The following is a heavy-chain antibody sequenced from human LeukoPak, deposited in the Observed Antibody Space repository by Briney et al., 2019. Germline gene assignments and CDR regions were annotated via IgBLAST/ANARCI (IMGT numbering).Heavy chain of an antibody. J-gene: IGHJ3*02. D-gene: IGHD3-9*01. CDR2: INHSGST. CDR3: AAVGGLRYFDWLLASRDAFDI. Sequence: SETLSLTCAVYGGSFSGYYWSWIRQPPGKGQEWIGEINHSGSTNYNPSLKSRVTISVDTSKNQFSLKLSSVTAADTAVYYCAAVGGLRYFDWLLASRDAFDIWGQGTMVTVSS. CDR1: GGSFSGYY. V-gene: IGHV4-34*01.